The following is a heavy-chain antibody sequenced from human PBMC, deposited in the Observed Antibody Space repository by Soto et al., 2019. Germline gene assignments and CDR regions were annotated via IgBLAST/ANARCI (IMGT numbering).Heavy chain of an antibody. CDR2: ITSDGGLK. CDR1: GFTFSRFG. J-gene: IGHJ6*02. CDR3: ARDVDLPDNAMDV. V-gene: IGHV3-30*19. D-gene: IGHD3-9*01. Sequence: QVQLVESGGGVVQPGTSLRLSCAGSGFTFSRFGLHWVRQTPDKGMEWVAVITSDGGLKFYADSVKGRFTISRDNSQNTLYLHMDSLRPEHTALYYCARDVDLPDNAMDVWAQGTTVTVSS.